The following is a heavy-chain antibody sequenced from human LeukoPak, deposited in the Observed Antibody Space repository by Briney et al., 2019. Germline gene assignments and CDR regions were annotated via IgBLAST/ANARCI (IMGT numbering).Heavy chain of an antibody. CDR3: ARGRDRVLWFGEPFDY. Sequence: SETLSLTCTVSGGSISSYYWSWIRQPAGKGLEWIGRIYTSGSTNYNPSLKSRVTMSVDTSKNQFSLKLSSVTAADTAVYYCARGRDRVLWFGEPFDYWGQGTLVTVSS. V-gene: IGHV4-4*07. D-gene: IGHD3-10*01. CDR1: GGSISSYY. J-gene: IGHJ4*02. CDR2: IYTSGST.